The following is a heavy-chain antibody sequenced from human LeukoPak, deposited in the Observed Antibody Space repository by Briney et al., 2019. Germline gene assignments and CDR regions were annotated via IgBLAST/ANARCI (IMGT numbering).Heavy chain of an antibody. D-gene: IGHD2-8*02. CDR3: AIGTGGGSIPNLNDS. V-gene: IGHV1-18*01. CDR1: GYTFTSYG. CDR2: ISAYNGNT. Sequence: ASMKFSCKASGYTFTSYGISWVRQATGQGLEWMGWISAYNGNTNYAQKLQGRVTMTTDTSTSTAYMELRSLRTDDTAVYFCAIGTGGGSIPNLNDSWGQGDLGTVSS. J-gene: IGHJ4*02.